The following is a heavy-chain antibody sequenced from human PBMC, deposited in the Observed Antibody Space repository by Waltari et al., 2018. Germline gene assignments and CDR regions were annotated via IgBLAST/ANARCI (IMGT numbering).Heavy chain of an antibody. CDR3: ARVGGYCSGGSCRRDYYYYYGMDV. J-gene: IGHJ6*02. CDR2: IYHSGST. CDR1: GGSISSSNW. D-gene: IGHD2-15*01. Sequence: QVQLQESGPGLVQPSGTLSLTCADSGGSISSSNWWSWVRQPPGKGLEWIGEIYHSGSTNYNPSLKSRVTISVDKSKNQFSLKLSSVTAADTAVYYCARVGGYCSGGSCRRDYYYYYGMDVWGQGTTVTVSS. V-gene: IGHV4-4*02.